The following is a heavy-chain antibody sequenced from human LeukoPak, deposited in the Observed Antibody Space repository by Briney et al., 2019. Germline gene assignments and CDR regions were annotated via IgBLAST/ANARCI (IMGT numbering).Heavy chain of an antibody. CDR3: AKDLWDYGGNGDAFDI. CDR1: GFTFSSYA. Sequence: GGSLRLSCAASGFTFSSYAMSWVRQAPGKGLEWVSAISGSGGSTYYADSVKGRFTISRDNSKNTLYLQMNSLRAEDTAVYYCAKDLWDYGGNGDAFDIWGQGTMVTVSS. V-gene: IGHV3-23*01. D-gene: IGHD4-23*01. CDR2: ISGSGGST. J-gene: IGHJ3*02.